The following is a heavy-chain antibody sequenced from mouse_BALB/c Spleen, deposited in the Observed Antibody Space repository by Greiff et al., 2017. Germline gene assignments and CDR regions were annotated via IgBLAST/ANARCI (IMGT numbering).Heavy chain of an antibody. CDR1: GFTFSSFG. V-gene: IGHV5-17*02. D-gene: IGHD2-3*01. CDR3: ARDGYYLYYYAMDY. J-gene: IGHJ4*01. Sequence: EVQVVESGGGLVQPGGSRKLSCAASGFTFSSFGMHWVRQAPEKGLEWVAYISSGSSTIYYADTVTGRFTISRDNPKNTLFLQMTSLRSEDTAMYYCARDGYYLYYYAMDYWGQGTSVTVSS. CDR2: ISSGSSTI.